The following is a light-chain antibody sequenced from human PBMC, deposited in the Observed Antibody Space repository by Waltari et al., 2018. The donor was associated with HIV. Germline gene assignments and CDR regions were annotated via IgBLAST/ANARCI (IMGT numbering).Light chain of an antibody. CDR3: QQSYSNPRT. J-gene: IGKJ1*01. CDR1: QSVSSY. Sequence: EIVLTPSPATLSLSPGERATPPCRASQSVSSYLAWYQQKPGQAPRLLIYDASNRATGIPARFSGSGSGTDFTLTISSLEPEDFATYYCQQSYSNPRTFGQGTKVEI. V-gene: IGKV3-11*01. CDR2: DAS.